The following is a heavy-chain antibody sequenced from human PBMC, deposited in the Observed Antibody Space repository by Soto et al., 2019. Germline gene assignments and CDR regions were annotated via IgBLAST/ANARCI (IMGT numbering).Heavy chain of an antibody. Sequence: QVQMVESGGGLVKPGGSLRLSCAASGFTFSDYYMSWIRQAPGKGLEWVSYISTSGRTINYADSVEGRFTISRDNAKNSLYLQMNSLGAEDTAVYDCARVSPPPDYWGQGTLVTVSS. CDR3: ARVSPPPDY. CDR1: GFTFSDYY. CDR2: ISTSGRTI. J-gene: IGHJ4*02. V-gene: IGHV3-11*01.